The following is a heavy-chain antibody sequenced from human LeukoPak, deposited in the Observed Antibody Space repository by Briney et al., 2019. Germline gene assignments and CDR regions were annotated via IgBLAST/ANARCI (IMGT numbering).Heavy chain of an antibody. D-gene: IGHD1-26*01. Sequence: EASVKVSCKASGGTFSNYAISWVRQAPGQGLEWMGWINPNSGDTHYAQNFQGRVTMTRDTSISTAYMEVSRLTSNDTAVYYCAENRGSERTFDIWGQGTMVTVSS. J-gene: IGHJ3*02. CDR1: GGTFSNYA. V-gene: IGHV1-2*02. CDR3: AENRGSERTFDI. CDR2: INPNSGDT.